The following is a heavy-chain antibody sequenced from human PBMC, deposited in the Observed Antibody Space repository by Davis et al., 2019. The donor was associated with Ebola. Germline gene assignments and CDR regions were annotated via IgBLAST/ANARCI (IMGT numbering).Heavy chain of an antibody. Sequence: PSETLSLTCTVSGGSVSSGSYYWSWIRQPPGKGLEWIGYIYYSGSTNYNPSLKSRVTISVDTSKNQFSLKLSSVTAADTAVYYCARDTGSSWYDYFDLWGRGTLVTVSS. CDR3: ARDTGSSWYDYFDL. CDR1: GGSVSSGSYY. J-gene: IGHJ2*01. CDR2: IYYSGST. D-gene: IGHD6-13*01. V-gene: IGHV4-61*01.